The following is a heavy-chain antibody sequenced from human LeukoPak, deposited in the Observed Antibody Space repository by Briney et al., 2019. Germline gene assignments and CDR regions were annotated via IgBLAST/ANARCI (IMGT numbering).Heavy chain of an antibody. CDR1: GDSVSSNSGA. Sequence: SQTLSLTCAISGDSVSSNSGAWNWIRQSPSRGLEWLGRTYYRSKWYNDYAVSVKSRIAINPDTSKNQFSLQLNSVTPEDTAVYYYAKLPVYYDSGSFIDYWGQGTLVTVSS. CDR3: AKLPVYYDSGSFIDY. V-gene: IGHV6-1*01. CDR2: TYYRSKWYN. J-gene: IGHJ4*02. D-gene: IGHD3-10*01.